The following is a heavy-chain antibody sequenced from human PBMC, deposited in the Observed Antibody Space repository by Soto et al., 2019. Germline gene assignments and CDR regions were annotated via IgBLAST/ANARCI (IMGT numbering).Heavy chain of an antibody. D-gene: IGHD2-2*01. V-gene: IGHV3-30-3*01. J-gene: IGHJ4*02. CDR1: GFTFSSYA. CDR3: ARGRDGDTIEDY. Sequence: QVQLVESGGGVVQPGRSLRLSCAASGFTFSSYARHWFRQAPGKGLEWVAVISYDGSNKYYADSVKGRFTISRDNSKNTLNLQMNSLRDEDTAVYYCARGRDGDTIEDYWGQGTLVTVSS. CDR2: ISYDGSNK.